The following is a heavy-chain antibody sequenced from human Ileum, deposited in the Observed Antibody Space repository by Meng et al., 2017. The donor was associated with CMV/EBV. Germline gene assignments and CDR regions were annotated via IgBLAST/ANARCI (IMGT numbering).Heavy chain of an antibody. V-gene: IGHV3-30-3*01. CDR1: GFTFSDYA. CDR3: ARTDCNTIHCKRMEY. CDR2: ISDDGNNE. D-gene: IGHD2/OR15-2a*01. Sequence: GESLKISCAASGFTFSDYAMTWVRQAPGKGLEWLAVISDDGNNEYNTDSVKGRFTISRDNSKNTLYLQMDSLRIEDTGVYYCARTDCNTIHCKRMEYWGQGTLVTVSS. J-gene: IGHJ4*02.